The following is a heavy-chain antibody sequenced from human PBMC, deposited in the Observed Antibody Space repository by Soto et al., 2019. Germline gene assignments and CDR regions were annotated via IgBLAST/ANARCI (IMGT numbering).Heavy chain of an antibody. V-gene: IGHV4-38-2*01. Sequence: SETLSLTCAVSGYSIVSGYYWHWIRQPPGKGLEWIGSMFHRGSTYYNPSLKSRVTLSVDTSKNQFSLKLSSMTAADTAVYYCARVVHYDNNGPLGYWGQGTLVTVSS. D-gene: IGHD3-22*01. CDR2: MFHRGST. CDR3: ARVVHYDNNGPLGY. CDR1: GYSIVSGYY. J-gene: IGHJ4*02.